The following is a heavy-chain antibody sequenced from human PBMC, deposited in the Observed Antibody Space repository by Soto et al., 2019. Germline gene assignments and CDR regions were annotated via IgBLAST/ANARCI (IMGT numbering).Heavy chain of an antibody. J-gene: IGHJ4*02. CDR1: GFSLSTSDVG. D-gene: IGHD3-9*01. CDR3: AHRFDWYYFDY. V-gene: IGHV2-5*02. CDR2: IYWDDDK. Sequence: QITLKESGPTLVKPTQTLTLTCTFSGFSLSTSDVGVGWIRQPPGKALEWLALIYWDDDKRYSPSLKSRLTITKYTSNTQVVLTMTNMDPVDTASYYCAHRFDWYYFDYWGQGTLVTVSS.